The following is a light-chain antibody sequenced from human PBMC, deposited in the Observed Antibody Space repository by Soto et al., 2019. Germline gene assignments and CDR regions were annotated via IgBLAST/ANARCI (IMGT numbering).Light chain of an antibody. Sequence: EIVMTQSPATLSVSPGERATLSCRASQSVSSSLAWYQQIPGQPPRLLIYGASTRATGVPARFSGSGSGTEFTLTISSLQSEDFAVYYCEQYSSWPPWTFGQGTKVEIK. CDR2: GAS. CDR1: QSVSSS. V-gene: IGKV3-15*01. CDR3: EQYSSWPPWT. J-gene: IGKJ1*01.